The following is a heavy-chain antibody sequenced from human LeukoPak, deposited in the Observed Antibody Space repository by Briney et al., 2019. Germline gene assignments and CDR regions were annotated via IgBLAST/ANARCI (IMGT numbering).Heavy chain of an antibody. Sequence: GGSLRLSCSASRFTFSSYAMHWVRQAPGEELEYISGVTSDGGTTYHADSVKGRFTISRDNSKNTLYLQMSSLRVEDTAVYYCVKVSSTVGATYFDYWGQGTLVTVSS. CDR3: VKVSSTVGATYFDY. CDR2: VTSDGGTT. J-gene: IGHJ4*02. D-gene: IGHD1-26*01. V-gene: IGHV3-64D*06. CDR1: RFTFSSYA.